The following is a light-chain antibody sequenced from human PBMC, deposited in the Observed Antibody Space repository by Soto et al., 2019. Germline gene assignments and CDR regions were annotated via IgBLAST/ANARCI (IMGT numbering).Light chain of an antibody. CDR1: QSVRSN. Sequence: EIVSRQAPATLYESTGERATVSCRASQSVRSNLAWYQQKPGQAPRLLIYGASTRATGIPARFSGSGSGTDFTLTITRLEPEDSAVYFCQQYTGPPTTFGLGTRLEI. V-gene: IGKV3-15*01. J-gene: IGKJ5*01. CDR2: GAS. CDR3: QQYTGPPTT.